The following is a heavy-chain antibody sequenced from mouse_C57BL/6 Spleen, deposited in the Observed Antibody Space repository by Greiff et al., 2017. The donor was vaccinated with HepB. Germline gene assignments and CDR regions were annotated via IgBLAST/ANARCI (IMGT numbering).Heavy chain of an antibody. CDR2: INPSTGGT. CDR3: ARRSGSSVAWFAY. Sequence: VQLKQSGPELVKPGASVKISCKASGYSFTGYYMNWVKQSPEKSLEWIGEINPSTGGTTYNQKFKAKATLTVDKSSSTAYMQLKSLTSEDSAVYYCARRSGSSVAWFAYWGQGTLVTVSA. D-gene: IGHD1-1*01. CDR1: GYSFTGYY. V-gene: IGHV1-42*01. J-gene: IGHJ3*01.